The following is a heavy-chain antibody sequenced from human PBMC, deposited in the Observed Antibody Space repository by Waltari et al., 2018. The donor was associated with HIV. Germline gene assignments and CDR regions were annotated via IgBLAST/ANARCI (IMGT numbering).Heavy chain of an antibody. V-gene: IGHV4-61*02. CDR2: IYTSGST. CDR3: ARMRVSVESDY. CDR1: GGSISSGSYY. J-gene: IGHJ4*02. D-gene: IGHD6-19*01. Sequence: QVQLQESGPGLVKPSQTLSITCTVSGGSISSGSYYWSWIRQPAGKGLEWIGRIYTSGSTNYNPSLKIRVTISVDPSKNHFSLMLSSVTAADTVVYYCARMRVSVESDYCGQVTLVTVSS.